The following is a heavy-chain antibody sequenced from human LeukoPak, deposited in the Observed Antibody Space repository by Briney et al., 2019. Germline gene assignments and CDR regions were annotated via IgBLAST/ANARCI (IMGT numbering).Heavy chain of an antibody. CDR3: ARGNKDIVVVVAAEGQNWFNP. CDR1: GGSFSGYY. V-gene: IGHV4-34*01. J-gene: IGHJ5*02. CDR2: INHSGST. Sequence: PSETLSITCAVYGGSFSGYYWSWIRQPPGKGLEWIGEINHSGSTNYNPSLKSRVTISVDTSKNQFSLKLSSVTAADTAVYYCARGNKDIVVVVAAEGQNWFNPWGQGTLVTVSS. D-gene: IGHD2-15*01.